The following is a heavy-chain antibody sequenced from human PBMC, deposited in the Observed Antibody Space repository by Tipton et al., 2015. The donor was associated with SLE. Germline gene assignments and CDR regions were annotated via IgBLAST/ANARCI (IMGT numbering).Heavy chain of an antibody. CDR2: IYYSGST. CDR3: AREGGYSSSSDAFDI. J-gene: IGHJ3*02. Sequence: LRLSCTVSGGSISSSSYYWGWIRQPPGKGLEWIGSIYYSGSTYYNPSLKSRVTISVDTSKNQFSLKLSSVTAADTAVYYCAREGGYSSSSDAFDIWGQGTMVTVSS. D-gene: IGHD6-6*01. CDR1: GGSISSSSYY. V-gene: IGHV4-39*07.